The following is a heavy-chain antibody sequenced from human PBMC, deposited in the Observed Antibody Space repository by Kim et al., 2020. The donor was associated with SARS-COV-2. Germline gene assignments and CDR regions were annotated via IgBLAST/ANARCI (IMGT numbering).Heavy chain of an antibody. CDR1: GFTFRTYE. CDR2: INDIGSTT. D-gene: IGHD3-3*01. Sequence: GGSLRLSCATSGFTFRTYEMTWVRQAPGKGLDRVANINDIGSTTHYADSVRGRFTISRDDAKGSLYLQMNSLRAEDKADYYCARGDEIFNFYYGTDVWG. J-gene: IGHJ6*02. CDR3: ARGDEIFNFYYGTDV. V-gene: IGHV3-48*03.